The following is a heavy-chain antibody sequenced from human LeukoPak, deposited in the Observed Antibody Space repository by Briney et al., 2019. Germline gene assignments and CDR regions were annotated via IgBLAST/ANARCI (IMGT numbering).Heavy chain of an antibody. CDR2: INSDGSST. D-gene: IGHD2-2*01. J-gene: IGHJ4*02. CDR1: GFTFSSYW. Sequence: GGSLRLSCAASGFTFSSYWMHWVCQAPGKGLVWVSRINSDGSSTSYADSVKGRFTISRDNAKNTLYLQMNSLRAEDTAVYYCASAGAVVPAVYFDYWGQGTLVTVSS. CDR3: ASAGAVVPAVYFDY. V-gene: IGHV3-74*01.